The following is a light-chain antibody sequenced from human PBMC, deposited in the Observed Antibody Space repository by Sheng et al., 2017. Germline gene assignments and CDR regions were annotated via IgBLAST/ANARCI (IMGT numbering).Light chain of an antibody. Sequence: QSALTQPASVSGSPGQSITISCTGTSSDVGGYNYVSWYQQHPGKAPKLMIYDVSNRPSGVSNRFSGSKSGNTASLTISGLQAEDEADYYCSSYTRIGTLIFGGGTKLTVL. J-gene: IGLJ2*01. V-gene: IGLV2-14*01. CDR3: SSYTRIGTLI. CDR1: SSDVGGYNY. CDR2: DVS.